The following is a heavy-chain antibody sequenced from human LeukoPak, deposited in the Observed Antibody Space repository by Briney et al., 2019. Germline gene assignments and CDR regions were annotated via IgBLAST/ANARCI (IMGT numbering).Heavy chain of an antibody. D-gene: IGHD5-24*01. CDR3: ARERRDGYNHYYYYNYMDV. V-gene: IGHV4-34*01. Sequence: SETLSLTCAVYGGSFSGYYWSWIRQPPGKGLEWIGEINHSGSTNYNPSLKSRVTISVDTSKNQFSLKLSSATAADTAVYYCARERRDGYNHYYYYNYMDVWGKGTTVTVSS. CDR1: GGSFSGYY. J-gene: IGHJ6*03. CDR2: INHSGST.